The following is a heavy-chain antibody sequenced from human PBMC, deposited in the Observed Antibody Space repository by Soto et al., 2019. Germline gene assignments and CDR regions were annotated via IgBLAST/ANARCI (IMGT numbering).Heavy chain of an antibody. V-gene: IGHV3-7*03. J-gene: IGHJ4*02. CDR2: IKHDGCEN. D-gene: IGHD1-1*01. Sequence: GGTLRFSCVVSGLPLSSYWMSWVRQAPGTGLEWLANIKHDGCENYYVESVRGRLPIYREKDENSLYLQMNSLRAEEAGVYLCTRDPKWNQWDAYVGNSWGPGT. CDR3: TRDPKWNQWDAYVGNS. CDR1: GLPLSSYW.